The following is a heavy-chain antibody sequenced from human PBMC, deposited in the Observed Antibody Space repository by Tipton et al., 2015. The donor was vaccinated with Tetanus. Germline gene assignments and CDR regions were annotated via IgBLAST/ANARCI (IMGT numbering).Heavy chain of an antibody. V-gene: IGHV4-34*01. J-gene: IGHJ2*01. D-gene: IGHD3-3*02. CDR1: GGSFSLYY. CDR2: ISHSGSS. CDR3: ARERIRLIGEVVFRFFDV. Sequence: TLSLTCTVSGGSFSLYYWNWVRQSPGKGLEWIGEISHSGSSSYSPSLKSRVTISVDTSKNQFSLSLTSATAADTAVYYCARERIRLIGEVVFRFFDVWGRGTLVTVSS.